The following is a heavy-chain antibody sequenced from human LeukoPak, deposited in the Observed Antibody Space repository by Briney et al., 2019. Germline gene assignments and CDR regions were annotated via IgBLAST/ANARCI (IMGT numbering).Heavy chain of an antibody. CDR2: IIPIFGTA. Sequence: SVKVSCKSSGGTFSSYAISWVRQAPGQGLEWMGGIIPIFGTANYAQKFQGRVTITADESTSTAYMELSSLRSEDTDVYYCARDEAGYYYDSSGFLSSVDNWFDPWGQGTLVTVSS. D-gene: IGHD3-22*01. V-gene: IGHV1-69*01. J-gene: IGHJ5*02. CDR1: GGTFSSYA. CDR3: ARDEAGYYYDSSGFLSSVDNWFDP.